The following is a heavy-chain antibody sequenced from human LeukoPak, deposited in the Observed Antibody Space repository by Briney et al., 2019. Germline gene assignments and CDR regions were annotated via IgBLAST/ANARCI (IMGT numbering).Heavy chain of an antibody. D-gene: IGHD2-2*01. J-gene: IGHJ5*02. Sequence: GGSLRLSCAASGFTFSSYWMSWVRQAPGKGLEWVSAISGSGGSTYYADSVKGRFTISRDNSKNTLYLQMNSLRAEDTAVYYCAKGKAIVVVPAAISWFDPWGQGTLVTVSS. V-gene: IGHV3-23*01. CDR1: GFTFSSYW. CDR2: ISGSGGST. CDR3: AKGKAIVVVPAAISWFDP.